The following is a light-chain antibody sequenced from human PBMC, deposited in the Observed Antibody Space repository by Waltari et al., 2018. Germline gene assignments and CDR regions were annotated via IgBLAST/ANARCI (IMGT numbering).Light chain of an antibody. CDR3: QQRSNLWT. J-gene: IGKJ1*01. CDR1: QSISSH. Sequence: ETVLTQSPATLSLSPGERATLSCGPSQSISSHLAWYQQKPGQPPRLLIYDESKRATGIPVRFSCSGSGTDFTLTISSLEPEDFAVYYCQQRSNLWTFGQGTKVEIK. CDR2: DES. V-gene: IGKV3-11*01.